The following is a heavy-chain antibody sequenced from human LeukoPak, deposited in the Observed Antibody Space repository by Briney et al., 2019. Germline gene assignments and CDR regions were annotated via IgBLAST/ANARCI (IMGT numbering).Heavy chain of an antibody. CDR3: ARCGIPRPYNWFDP. J-gene: IGHJ5*02. CDR1: GGSISSSSYY. D-gene: IGHD1-26*01. CDR2: IYYSGST. Sequence: PSETPSLTCTVSGGSISSSSYYWGWIRQPPGKGLEWIGSIYYSGSTYYNPSLKSRVTISVDTSKNQFSLKLSSVTAADTAVYYCARCGIPRPYNWFDPWAREPWSPSPQ. V-gene: IGHV4-39*07.